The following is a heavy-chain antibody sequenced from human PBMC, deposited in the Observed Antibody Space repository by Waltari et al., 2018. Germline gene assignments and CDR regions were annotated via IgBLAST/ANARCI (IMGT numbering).Heavy chain of an antibody. J-gene: IGHJ5*02. Sequence: QLQLQESGPGLLKPSETLSLTCTVSGGSISSLSYYWGWIRQPPGKGLEWIVSISYSGSTYYNTSLMSRVTISVDTSKNQFSLKLTSVIAAETAVFYCARFSKSANWIDPWGQGTLVTVSS. CDR3: ARFSKSANWIDP. V-gene: IGHV4-39*01. CDR2: ISYSGST. CDR1: GGSISSLSYY. D-gene: IGHD3-3*02.